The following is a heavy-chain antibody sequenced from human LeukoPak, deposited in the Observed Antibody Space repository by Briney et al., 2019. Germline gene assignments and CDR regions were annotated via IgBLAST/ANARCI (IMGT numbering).Heavy chain of an antibody. Sequence: GRSLRLSCAASGFTFSSYSMNWVRQAPGKGLEWVSSISSSSSYIYYADSVKGRFTISRDNAKNSLYLQMNSLRAEDTAVYYCARGHPPPYSGYVMSLWERQTLDYWGQGTLVTVSS. D-gene: IGHD5-12*01. J-gene: IGHJ4*02. CDR3: ARGHPPPYSGYVMSLWERQTLDY. CDR1: GFTFSSYS. CDR2: ISSSSSYI. V-gene: IGHV3-21*01.